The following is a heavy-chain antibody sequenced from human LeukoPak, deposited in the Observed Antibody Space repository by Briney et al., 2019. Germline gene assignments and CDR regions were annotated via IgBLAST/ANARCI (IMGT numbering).Heavy chain of an antibody. CDR3: ARQGIAATSGGGSFDY. V-gene: IGHV4-31*03. Sequence: SETLSLTCTVSGGSISSGGYYWSWIRQHPGKGLEWIGYIYYSGSTYYNPSLKGRVTISVDTSKNQFSLKLSSVTAADTAVYYCARQGIAATSGGGSFDYWGQGTLVTVSS. J-gene: IGHJ4*02. CDR1: GGSISSGGYY. D-gene: IGHD6-25*01. CDR2: IYYSGST.